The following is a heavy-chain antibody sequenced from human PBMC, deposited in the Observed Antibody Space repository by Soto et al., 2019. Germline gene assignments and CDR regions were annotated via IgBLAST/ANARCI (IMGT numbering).Heavy chain of an antibody. J-gene: IGHJ5*02. CDR3: ARGGGITMVRGAKDNWFDA. CDR2: INPNSGGT. CDR1: GYTFTGYY. V-gene: IGHV1-2*04. Sequence: QVQLVQSGAEVKKPGASVKVSCKASGYTFTGYYMHWVRQAPGQGLEWMGWINPNSGGTNYAQTFQGWVTTTRETSISTAYMELSRMRSDDTAVYYCARGGGITMVRGAKDNWFDAWGQGTLVTVSS. D-gene: IGHD3-10*01.